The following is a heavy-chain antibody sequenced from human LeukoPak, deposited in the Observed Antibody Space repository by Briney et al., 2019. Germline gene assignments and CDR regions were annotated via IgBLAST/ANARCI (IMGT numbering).Heavy chain of an antibody. V-gene: IGHV1-2*02. CDR2: INPNSGGT. J-gene: IGHJ4*02. D-gene: IGHD4-17*01. CDR3: ARDLGYALDLGTTVTTEYYFDY. CDR1: GYTFTGYY. Sequence: ASVKVSCKASGYTFTGYYMHWVRQAPGQGLEWMGWINPNSGGTNYAQKFQGGVTMTRDTSISTAYMELSRLRSDDTAVYYCARDLGYALDLGTTVTTEYYFDYWGQGTLVTVSS.